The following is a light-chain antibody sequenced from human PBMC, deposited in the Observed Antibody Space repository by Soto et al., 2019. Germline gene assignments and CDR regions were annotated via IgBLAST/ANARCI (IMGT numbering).Light chain of an antibody. CDR2: VAS. CDR1: QGISNW. J-gene: IGKJ3*01. V-gene: IGKV1-12*01. Sequence: DIQMTQSPSSVSASVGDRVTITCRASQGISNWLAWYQQKPGKAPSLLIHVASSLQSGVPSRFSGSRYGTDFTLTISSLQTEDFATYFCQQANSLPVTFGPGTKVDIK. CDR3: QQANSLPVT.